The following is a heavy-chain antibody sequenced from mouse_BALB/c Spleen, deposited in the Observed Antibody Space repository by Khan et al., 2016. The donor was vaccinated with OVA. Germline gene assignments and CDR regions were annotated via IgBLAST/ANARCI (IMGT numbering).Heavy chain of an antibody. J-gene: IGHJ3*01. CDR3: ARSTYRYAFAY. V-gene: IGHV3-8*02. D-gene: IGHD2-14*01. CDR2: MIYSGNT. CDR1: GDSITSGY. Sequence: EVELVESGPSLVKPSQTLSLTCSVTGDSITSGYWSWIRKFPGNKLEYMGYMIYSGNTYYNPSLKSRISITRHTSKNQYYLQLNSVTTEDTSTYYCARSTYRYAFAYWGQGTLVTVSA.